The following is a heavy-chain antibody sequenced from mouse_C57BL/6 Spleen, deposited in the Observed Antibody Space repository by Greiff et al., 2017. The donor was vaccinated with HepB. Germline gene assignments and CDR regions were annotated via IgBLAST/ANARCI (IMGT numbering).Heavy chain of an antibody. D-gene: IGHD2-4*01. Sequence: QVQLQQPGAELVKPGASVKLSCKASGYTFTSYWMHWVKQRPGRGLEGIGRIDPNSGGTKYNEKFKSKATLTVDKPSSTAYMQLSSLTSEDSAVYYCARDDYDRAWFAYWGQGTLVTVSA. CDR2: IDPNSGGT. CDR1: GYTFTSYW. CDR3: ARDDYDRAWFAY. J-gene: IGHJ3*01. V-gene: IGHV1-72*01.